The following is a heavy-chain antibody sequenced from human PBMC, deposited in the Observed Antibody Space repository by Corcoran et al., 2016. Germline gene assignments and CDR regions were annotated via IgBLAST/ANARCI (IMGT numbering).Heavy chain of an antibody. CDR3: ARETPRDGGHEVDS. Sequence: QVQLVQSGAEVKKPGASVKVSCQASGYTFTGYYIHWVRQAPGQGLEWMGWINPNSGGTNYGQKFQGRVTMTRDTSISTAYRELSRLTSNDTALYYCARETPRDGGHEVDSWGQGTLVTVSS. V-gene: IGHV1-2*02. J-gene: IGHJ4*02. CDR2: INPNSGGT. CDR1: GYTFTGYY.